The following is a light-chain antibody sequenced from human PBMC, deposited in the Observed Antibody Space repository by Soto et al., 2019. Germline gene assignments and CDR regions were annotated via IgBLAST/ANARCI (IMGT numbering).Light chain of an antibody. V-gene: IGLV2-14*03. CDR2: EVN. CDR3: CSYSSNNILSYV. Sequence: QSALTQPASVSGAPGQSITISCTGTSNDVGGYKYVSWYQQRPGTAPKLIMFEVNNRPSGVSDRFSGSRSANTASLTISGLQAQDEADYYCCSYSSNNILSYVFGTGTKLTVL. CDR1: SNDVGGYKY. J-gene: IGLJ1*01.